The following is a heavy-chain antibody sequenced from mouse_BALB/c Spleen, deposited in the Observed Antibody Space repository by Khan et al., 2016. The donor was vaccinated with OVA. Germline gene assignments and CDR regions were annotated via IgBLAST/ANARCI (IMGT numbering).Heavy chain of an antibody. CDR3: VRSGYGSFTY. J-gene: IGHJ3*01. CDR1: GYIFTDYI. V-gene: IGHV1S29*02. CDR2: IFPNNGDS. Sequence: VQLQQSGPELVKPGASVKISCRASGYIFTDYILDWVKQSHGKSLEWIGYIFPNNGDSDYNQKFKTRATLNVDNSSSTAYMELRSLTSEDSAIYYCVRSGYGSFTYWGQGTLVTVSA. D-gene: IGHD1-2*01.